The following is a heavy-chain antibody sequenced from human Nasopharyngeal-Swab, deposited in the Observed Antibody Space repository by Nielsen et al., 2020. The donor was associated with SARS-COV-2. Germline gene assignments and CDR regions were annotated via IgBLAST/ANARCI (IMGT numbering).Heavy chain of an antibody. V-gene: IGHV3-21*01. CDR2: ISSSSSYI. Sequence: GGSLRLSCAASGFTFSSYSMNWVRQAPGKGLEWVSSISSSSSYIYYADSVKGRFTTSRDNAKNSLYLQMNSLRAEDTAVYYCAREGGAGIDYYYGMDVWGQGTTVTVSS. J-gene: IGHJ6*02. CDR1: GFTFSSYS. CDR3: AREGGAGIDYYYGMDV. D-gene: IGHD6-19*01.